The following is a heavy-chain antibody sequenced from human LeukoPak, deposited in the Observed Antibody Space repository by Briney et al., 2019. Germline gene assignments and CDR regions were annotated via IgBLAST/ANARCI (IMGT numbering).Heavy chain of an antibody. CDR3: ARGDFGSGDLIQD. Sequence: SETLSLTCTVSGDSISGASNCWSCIRQPAGEGRESIGRVYSSGTTHYSPSLKSRVTISVDTSRNQFSLRLSSVTAEDTAVYYCARGDFGSGDLIQDWGQGTLVTVSS. J-gene: IGHJ1*01. V-gene: IGHV4-61*02. D-gene: IGHD3-3*01. CDR1: GDSISGASNC. CDR2: VYSSGTT.